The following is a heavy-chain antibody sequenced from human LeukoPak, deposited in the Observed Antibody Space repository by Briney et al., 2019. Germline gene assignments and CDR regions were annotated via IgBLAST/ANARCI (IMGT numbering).Heavy chain of an antibody. V-gene: IGHV3-48*03. Sequence: QPGGSLLLSCAASGFTLRTYEMSWVRQAPGKGLEWVSYISGTSSIIHYADSVKGRFTISRDNAKNSLYLQVNSLRAEDTAVYYCARDLNYGNSNPYYFDYWGPGTLVTVSS. J-gene: IGHJ4*02. CDR1: GFTLRTYE. D-gene: IGHD4-23*01. CDR3: ARDLNYGNSNPYYFDY. CDR2: ISGTSSII.